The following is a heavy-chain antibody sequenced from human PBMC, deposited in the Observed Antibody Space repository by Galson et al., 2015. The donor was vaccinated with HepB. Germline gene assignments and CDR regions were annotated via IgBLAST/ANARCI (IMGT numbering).Heavy chain of an antibody. Sequence: SVKVSCKASGYTFTSYAMHWVRQAPGQRLEWMGWINAGNGNTKYSQKFQGRVTITRDTSASTAYMELSSLRSEDTAVYYCARARPFGGPLFDIWGQGTMVTVSS. D-gene: IGHD3-16*01. CDR2: INAGNGNT. J-gene: IGHJ3*02. CDR3: ARARPFGGPLFDI. CDR1: GYTFTSYA. V-gene: IGHV1-3*01.